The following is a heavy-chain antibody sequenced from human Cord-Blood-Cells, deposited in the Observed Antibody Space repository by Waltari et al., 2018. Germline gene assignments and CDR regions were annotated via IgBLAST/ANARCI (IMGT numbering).Heavy chain of an antibody. CDR2: IYPGDTDT. J-gene: IGHJ4*02. Sequence: EVQLVQSGAEVKKPGESLKISWKGSGYSFTSYCIGWVRQMPGKGLECMGIIYPGDTDTRYSPPFQGQVTISADKSISTAYLQWSSLKASDTAMYYCATALRYPGIAAASDYWGQGTLVTVSS. CDR1: GYSFTSYC. V-gene: IGHV5-51*01. D-gene: IGHD6-13*01. CDR3: ATALRYPGIAAASDY.